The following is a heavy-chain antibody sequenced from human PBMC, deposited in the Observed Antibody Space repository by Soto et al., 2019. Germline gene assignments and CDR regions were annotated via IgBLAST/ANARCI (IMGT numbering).Heavy chain of an antibody. CDR3: VRGPYNYNSRYFDY. J-gene: IGHJ4*02. V-gene: IGHV4-34*01. Sequence: SETLSLTCTVSGGTFSGYFWTWIRQPPGKGLEWLAEINHSGITNYNPSVESRVSMSVDTSKNQFSLRLYSVTAADTAVYYCVRGPYNYNSRYFDYWGQGTLVTVSS. CDR1: GGTFSGYF. CDR2: INHSGIT. D-gene: IGHD1-1*01.